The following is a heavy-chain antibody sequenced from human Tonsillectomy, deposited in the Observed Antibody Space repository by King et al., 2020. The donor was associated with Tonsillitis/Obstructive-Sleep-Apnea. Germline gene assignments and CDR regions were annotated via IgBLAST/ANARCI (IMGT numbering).Heavy chain of an antibody. V-gene: IGHV4-31*03. CDR3: ARETEGQLYFDY. J-gene: IGHJ4*01. D-gene: IGHD1-1*01. Sequence: HVQLQESGPGLVKPSQTLSLTCTVSGGSISSGGYYWNWIRQHPGKGLEWIGYIYYSGSTYYNPSLKSRVTISLDTSKNQFSLKLSSVTAADTAVYYCARETEGQLYFDYWGHGTLVTVSS. CDR2: IYYSGST. CDR1: GGSISSGGYY.